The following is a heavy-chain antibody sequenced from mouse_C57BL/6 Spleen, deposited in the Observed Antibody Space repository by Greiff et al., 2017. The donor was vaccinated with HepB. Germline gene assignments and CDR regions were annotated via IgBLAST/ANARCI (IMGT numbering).Heavy chain of an antibody. Sequence: EVKLMESGPELVKPGASVKISCKASGYSFTDYNMNWVKQSNGKSLEWIGVINPNYGTTSYNQKFKGKATLTVDQSSSTAYMQLNSLTSEDSAVYYCAREDSSYGNLSMDYWGQGTSVTVSS. V-gene: IGHV1-39*01. D-gene: IGHD1-1*01. CDR3: AREDSSYGNLSMDY. J-gene: IGHJ4*01. CDR2: INPNYGTT. CDR1: GYSFTDYN.